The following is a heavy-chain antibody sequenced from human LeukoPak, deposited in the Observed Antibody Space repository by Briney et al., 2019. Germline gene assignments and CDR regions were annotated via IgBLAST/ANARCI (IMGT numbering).Heavy chain of an antibody. CDR2: IYYIGST. J-gene: IGHJ5*02. CDR3: ARGGIVGSRTNWFDP. CDR1: GGSIWSYY. V-gene: IGHV4-59*01. Sequence: PETLSLTCTVSGGSIWSYYWSWIRQPPGKGLECIGYIYYIGSTNYNPSLKSRVTISLDTSKSQFSLKLTSVTPADTAVYYCARGGIVGSRTNWFDPWGQGILVTVSS. D-gene: IGHD1-26*01.